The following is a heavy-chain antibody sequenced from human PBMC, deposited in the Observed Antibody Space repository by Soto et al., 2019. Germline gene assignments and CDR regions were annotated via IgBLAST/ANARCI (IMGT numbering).Heavy chain of an antibody. CDR2: IYSGGST. V-gene: IGHV3-66*01. CDR3: ARDRVVVVPAVAYYYGMDV. CDR1: GFTVSSNY. J-gene: IGHJ6*02. D-gene: IGHD2-2*01. Sequence: EVQLVESGGGLVQPGGSLRLSCAASGFTVSSNYMSWVRQAPGKGLEWVSVIYSGGSTYYADSVKGRFTISRDNSKNTLYLQMNSLGAEDTAVYYCARDRVVVVPAVAYYYGMDVWGQGTTVTVSS.